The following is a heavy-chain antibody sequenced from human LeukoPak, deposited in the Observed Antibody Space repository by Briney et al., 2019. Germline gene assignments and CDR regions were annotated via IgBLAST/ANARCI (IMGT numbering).Heavy chain of an antibody. V-gene: IGHV1-24*01. D-gene: IGHD3-10*01. CDR2: FDPEDGET. CDR3: ATSVLLWFGEGRWFDP. Sequence: GASVKVSCKVSGYTLTELSMHWVRQAPGKGLEWMGGFDPEDGETIYAQKFQGRVTMTEDTSTDTAYMELSSLRSEDTAVHYCATSVLLWFGEGRWFDPWGQGTLVTVSS. CDR1: GYTLTELS. J-gene: IGHJ5*02.